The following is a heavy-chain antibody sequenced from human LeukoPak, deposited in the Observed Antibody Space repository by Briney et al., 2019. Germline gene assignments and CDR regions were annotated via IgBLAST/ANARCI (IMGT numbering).Heavy chain of an antibody. CDR2: IYYSGST. V-gene: IGHV4-59*01. CDR1: GGSISSYY. J-gene: IGHJ5*02. CDR3: ARTSILRFLDL. Sequence: SETLSLTCTVSGGSISSYYWSWIRQPPGKGLEWIGYIYYSGSTNYNPSLKSRVTISVDTSKNQFSLKLSSVTAADTAVYYCARTSILRFLDLWGQGTLVTVSS. D-gene: IGHD3-3*01.